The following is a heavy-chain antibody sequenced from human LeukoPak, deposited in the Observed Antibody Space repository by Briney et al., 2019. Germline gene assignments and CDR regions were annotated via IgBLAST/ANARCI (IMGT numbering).Heavy chain of an antibody. Sequence: GGSLRLSCAASGFTFSSYAMHWVRQAPGKGLEWVAVISYDGSNKYYADSVKGRVTISRDNSKNTLYLQMNSLRAEDTAVYYCARDRGIVGASLDYWGQGTLVTVSS. V-gene: IGHV3-30*04. CDR2: ISYDGSNK. CDR3: ARDRGIVGASLDY. CDR1: GFTFSSYA. J-gene: IGHJ4*02. D-gene: IGHD1-26*01.